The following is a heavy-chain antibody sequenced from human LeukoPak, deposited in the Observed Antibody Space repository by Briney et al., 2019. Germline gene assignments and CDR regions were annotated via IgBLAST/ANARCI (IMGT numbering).Heavy chain of an antibody. J-gene: IGHJ3*02. V-gene: IGHV4-59*01. CDR3: AREVRYDAFDI. CDR2: IHHSGST. Sequence: PSETLSLTCTVSGGSISSYYWSWIRQPPGKGLEWIGYIHHSGSTNYNPSLKSRVTISIDTSESQFSLKLSSVTTADTAVYYCAREVRYDAFDIWGQGTMVTVSS. CDR1: GGSISSYY.